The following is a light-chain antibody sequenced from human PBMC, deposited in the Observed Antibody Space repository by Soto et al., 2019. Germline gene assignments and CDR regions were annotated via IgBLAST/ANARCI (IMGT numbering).Light chain of an antibody. Sequence: EIVLTQSPATLYLAPGERATLSCRASQSVSRYLAWYQQKPGQAPRLLIYDASNRATGIPARFSGSGSGTDFNLTISSLEPEDIAVNYCQQRSDWPSTFGGGTKVQIK. J-gene: IGKJ4*01. CDR3: QQRSDWPST. CDR2: DAS. CDR1: QSVSRY. V-gene: IGKV3-11*01.